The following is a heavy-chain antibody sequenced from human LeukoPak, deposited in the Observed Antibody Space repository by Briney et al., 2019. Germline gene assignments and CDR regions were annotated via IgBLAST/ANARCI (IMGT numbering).Heavy chain of an antibody. CDR2: ISGIGGNT. CDR3: AKVRYASGWYPADY. V-gene: IGHV3-23*01. Sequence: GGTLRLSCVASGFTFRNYGMTWVRQAPGKGLEWVSVISGIGGNTYYADSVKGRFTISRDNPKNTVYLQMNSLRAEDTAVYYCAKVRYASGWYPADYWGQGTLVTVSS. J-gene: IGHJ4*02. CDR1: GFTFRNYG. D-gene: IGHD6-19*01.